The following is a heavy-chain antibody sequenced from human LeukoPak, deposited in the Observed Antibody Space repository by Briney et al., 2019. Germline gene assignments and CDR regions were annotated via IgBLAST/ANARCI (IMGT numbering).Heavy chain of an antibody. J-gene: IGHJ4*02. V-gene: IGHV3-9*01. CDR3: AKEGGRWFGESLDY. CDR2: ISWNSGSI. CDR1: GFTFDDYA. D-gene: IGHD3-10*01. Sequence: GGSLRLSCAASGFTFDDYAMHWVRQAPGKGLEWVSGISWNSGSIGYADSVKGRFTISRDNAKNSLYLQMNSLRAEDTALYYCAKEGGRWFGESLDYWGQGTLVTVSS.